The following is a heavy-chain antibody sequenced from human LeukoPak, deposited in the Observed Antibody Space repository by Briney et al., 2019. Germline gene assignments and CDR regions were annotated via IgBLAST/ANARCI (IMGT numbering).Heavy chain of an antibody. CDR2: ISAYNGNT. Sequence: ASVKVSCKASGYTFTSYGISWVRQAPGQGLEWMGWISAYNGNTNYAQKLQGRVTMTTDTSTSTAYMELRSLRSDDTAVYYCARFGPAPKVYYDILTGYYIENFDYWGQGTLVTVSS. CDR1: GYTFTSYG. V-gene: IGHV1-18*01. J-gene: IGHJ4*02. CDR3: ARFGPAPKVYYDILTGYYIENFDY. D-gene: IGHD3-9*01.